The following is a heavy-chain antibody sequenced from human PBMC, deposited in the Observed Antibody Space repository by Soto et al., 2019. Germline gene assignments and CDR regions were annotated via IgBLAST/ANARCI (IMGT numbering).Heavy chain of an antibody. Sequence: SETLSLTCTVSGGSIGSYYWSWIRQPPGKGLEWIGYIYYSGSTNYNPSLKSRVTISVDTSKNQFSLKLSSVTAADTAVYYCARRKGDFWSGYSYFDYWGQGTLVTVSS. CDR3: ARRKGDFWSGYSYFDY. J-gene: IGHJ4*02. D-gene: IGHD3-3*01. CDR1: GGSIGSYY. V-gene: IGHV4-59*01. CDR2: IYYSGST.